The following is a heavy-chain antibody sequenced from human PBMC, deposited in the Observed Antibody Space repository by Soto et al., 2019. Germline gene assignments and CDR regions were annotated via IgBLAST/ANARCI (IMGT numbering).Heavy chain of an antibody. CDR1: GASIYNGGYF. CDR2: INNSGSP. Sequence: QVQLQESGPGLVRPSQTLSLTCSVSGASIYNGGYFWSWIRQSPGKGLEWIGHINNSGSPPNNPSLSHGLTISANPPLNRSAVPRTSLMSAHTAVYYWAVGSATEKVASWGQGLQLTVSS. J-gene: IGHJ4*02. CDR3: AVGSATEKVAS. V-gene: IGHV4-30-4*01. D-gene: IGHD3-10*01.